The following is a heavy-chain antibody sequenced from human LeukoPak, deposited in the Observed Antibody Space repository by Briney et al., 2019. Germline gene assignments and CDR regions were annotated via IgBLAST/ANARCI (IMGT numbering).Heavy chain of an antibody. V-gene: IGHV3-48*01. CDR2: ISSSSSTI. D-gene: IGHD5-18*01. Sequence: GGSLRLSCAASGFTFSSYSMMWVRQAPGKGLEWVSYISSSSSTIYYADSVKGRFTISRDNAKNSLYLQMNSLRAEDTAVYYCARENVDTAMVRRYYFDYWGRGTLVTVSS. CDR1: GFTFSSYS. CDR3: ARENVDTAMVRRYYFDY. J-gene: IGHJ4*02.